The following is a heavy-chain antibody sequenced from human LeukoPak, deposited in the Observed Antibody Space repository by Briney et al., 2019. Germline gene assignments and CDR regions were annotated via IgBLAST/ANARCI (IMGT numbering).Heavy chain of an antibody. CDR2: IYYSGST. J-gene: IGHJ4*02. Sequence: PSETLSLTCTVSGGSISSGGYYWSWIRQHPGKGLEWIGYIYYSGSTYYNPSLKSRVTISVDTSKNQFSLRLSSVTAADTAVYYCAREGDGYNDYWGQGTLVTVSS. V-gene: IGHV4-31*03. D-gene: IGHD5-24*01. CDR3: AREGDGYNDY. CDR1: GGSISSGGYY.